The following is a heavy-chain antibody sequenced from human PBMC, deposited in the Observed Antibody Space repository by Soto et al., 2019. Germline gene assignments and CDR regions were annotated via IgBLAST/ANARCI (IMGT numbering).Heavy chain of an antibody. CDR3: ARGPVLRFLEWLFYGMDV. CDR2: MNPNSGNT. CDR1: GYTFTSYD. V-gene: IGHV1-8*01. Sequence: ASVKVSCKASGYTFTSYDINWVRQATGQGPEWMGWMNPNSGNTGYAQKFQGRVTMTRNTSISTAYMELSSLRSEDTAVYYCARGPVLRFLEWLFYGMDVWGQGTTVTVSS. J-gene: IGHJ6*02. D-gene: IGHD3-3*01.